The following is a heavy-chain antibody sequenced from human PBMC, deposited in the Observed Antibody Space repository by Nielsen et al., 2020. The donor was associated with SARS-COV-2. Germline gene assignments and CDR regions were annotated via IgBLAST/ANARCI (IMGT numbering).Heavy chain of an antibody. CDR2: ISSSGTYT. CDR1: GFTFSDSY. D-gene: IGHD1-14*01. J-gene: IGHJ6*02. CDR3: ATETGPLSLGYYGMDV. V-gene: IGHV3-11*03. Sequence: GESLKISCAASGFTFSDSYMSWIRQAPGKGLEWVSYISSSGTYTNYADSLKGRFTTSRDNAKNSLYLQMNSLRAEDTALYHCATETGPLSLGYYGMDVWGQGTTVTVSS.